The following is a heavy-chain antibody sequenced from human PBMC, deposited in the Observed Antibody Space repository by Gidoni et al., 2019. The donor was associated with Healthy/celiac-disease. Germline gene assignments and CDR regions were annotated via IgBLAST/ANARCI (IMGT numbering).Heavy chain of an antibody. J-gene: IGHJ4*02. D-gene: IGHD6-13*01. Sequence: QLQLQESGPGLVKPSETLSLTCTVSGGSISSSSYYWGWIRRPPGKGLEWIGSIYYSGSTYYNPSLKSRVTISVDTSKNQFSLKLSSVTAADTAVYYCARLQMSYSSSWYYFDYWGQGTLVTVSS. CDR2: IYYSGST. CDR1: GGSISSSSYY. V-gene: IGHV4-39*01. CDR3: ARLQMSYSSSWYYFDY.